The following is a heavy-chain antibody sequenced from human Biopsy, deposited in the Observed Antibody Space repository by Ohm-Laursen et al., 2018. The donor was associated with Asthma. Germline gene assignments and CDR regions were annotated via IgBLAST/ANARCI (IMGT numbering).Heavy chain of an antibody. D-gene: IGHD6-13*01. J-gene: IGHJ4*02. Sequence: SLRLSCAASGFTFSIYDIHWVRQAPGKGLEWVSIIYSAGSTYYADSVKGRFTISRDDSKNTLYLQMNSLRAEDTAVYYCARGRGQLWGQGTLVTVSS. CDR2: IYSAGST. CDR3: ARGRGQL. CDR1: GFTFSIYD. V-gene: IGHV3-53*01.